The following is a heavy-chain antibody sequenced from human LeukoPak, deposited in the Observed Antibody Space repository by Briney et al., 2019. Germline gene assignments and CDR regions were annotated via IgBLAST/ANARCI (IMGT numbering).Heavy chain of an antibody. CDR1: GFTVSSNY. Sequence: GGSLRLSCAASGFTVSSNYMSWVRQAPGKGLEWVSVIYSGGSTYYADSVKGRFTISGDNSKNTLYLQMNSLRAEDTAVYYCARGGGSIAAAGTFDYWGQGTLVTVSS. J-gene: IGHJ4*02. CDR3: ARGGGSIAAAGTFDY. V-gene: IGHV3-53*01. CDR2: IYSGGST. D-gene: IGHD6-13*01.